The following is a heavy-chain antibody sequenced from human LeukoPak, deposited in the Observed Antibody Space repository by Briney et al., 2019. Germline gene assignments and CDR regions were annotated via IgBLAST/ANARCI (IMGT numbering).Heavy chain of an antibody. V-gene: IGHV4-4*07. Sequence: SETLSLTCTVSGGSISSYYWSWIRQPAGKGLEWIGRIYTSGSTNYNPSLKSRVTMSVDTSKNQFSPKLSSVTAADTAVYYCARTSSSWYSYYFDYWGQGTLVTVSS. CDR1: GGSISSYY. D-gene: IGHD6-13*01. CDR3: ARTSSSWYSYYFDY. CDR2: IYTSGST. J-gene: IGHJ4*02.